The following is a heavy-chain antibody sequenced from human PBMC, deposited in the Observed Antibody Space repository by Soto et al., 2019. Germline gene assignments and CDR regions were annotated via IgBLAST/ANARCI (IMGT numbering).Heavy chain of an antibody. J-gene: IGHJ4*02. V-gene: IGHV3-74*01. CDR3: ARDTAGLSY. CDR2: ISNDGRST. CDR1: GLTFSNFR. D-gene: IGHD2-21*02. Sequence: EVQLVESGGGLVQPGGSLRLSCAASGLTFSNFRMHWVRQAPGKGLVWVALISNDGRSTNHADSVKGRFTISRDNAKSTLYLQLNSLRAEDTAVYYCARDTAGLSYWGQGTLGTVSS.